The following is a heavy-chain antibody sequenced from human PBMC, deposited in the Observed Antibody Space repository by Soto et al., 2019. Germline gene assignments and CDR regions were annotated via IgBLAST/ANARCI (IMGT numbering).Heavy chain of an antibody. D-gene: IGHD2-21*01. V-gene: IGHV3-23*01. J-gene: IGHJ4*02. CDR1: GFTFGNYH. CDR2: VGGDGRDT. CDR3: AKDQVAANRLFDPFDY. Sequence: VQLLQSGGDFVQSGGSLRLSCVASGFTFGNYHMYWVRQAPGKGLEWVADVGGDGRDTNYLDSVKGRFTASRDNSRNTLYLQMNSLRVDDTAIYFCAKDQVAANRLFDPFDYWGQGALVAVSS.